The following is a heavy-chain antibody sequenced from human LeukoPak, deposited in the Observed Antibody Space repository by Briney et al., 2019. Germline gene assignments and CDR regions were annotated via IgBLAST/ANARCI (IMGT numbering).Heavy chain of an antibody. CDR3: AKVALGGYNSYFDY. V-gene: IGHV3-30*02. J-gene: IGHJ4*02. CDR1: GFTFSSYG. D-gene: IGHD5-24*01. CDR2: IRYDGGNK. Sequence: GGSLRLSCAASGFTFSSYGMHWVRLAPGKGLEWVAFIRYDGGNKYYADSVKGRFTISRDNSKNTLHLQMNSLRAEDTAVYYCAKVALGGYNSYFDYWGQGTLVTVSS.